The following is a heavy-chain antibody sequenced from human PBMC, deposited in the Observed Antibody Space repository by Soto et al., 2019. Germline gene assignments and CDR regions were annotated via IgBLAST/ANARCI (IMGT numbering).Heavy chain of an antibody. CDR2: IYHTGST. D-gene: IGHD1-1*01. CDR1: GGSISTVGHY. J-gene: IGHJ4*02. CDR3: ARSTGTLRSRNCDY. V-gene: IGHV4-31*03. Sequence: SETLSLTYSVSGGSISTVGHYWTWIRQPPGKGLEWIGSIYHTGSTYYSKSLRSRLTMSVDTSKSQFSLRLSSVTAADTAVYYCARSTGTLRSRNCDYWGQGSLVTVSS.